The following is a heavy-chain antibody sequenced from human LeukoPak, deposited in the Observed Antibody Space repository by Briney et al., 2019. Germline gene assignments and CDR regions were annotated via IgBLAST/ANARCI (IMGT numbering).Heavy chain of an antibody. Sequence: GASVKVSCKASGYTFTSYGISWVRQAPGQGLEWMGWISAYNGNTNYAQKLQGRVTMTTDTSTSTAYMELRSLRSDDTAVYYCARTPYELLWFGSTRDYYMDVWGKGTTVTISS. D-gene: IGHD3-10*01. V-gene: IGHV1-18*01. CDR2: ISAYNGNT. J-gene: IGHJ6*03. CDR1: GYTFTSYG. CDR3: ARTPYELLWFGSTRDYYMDV.